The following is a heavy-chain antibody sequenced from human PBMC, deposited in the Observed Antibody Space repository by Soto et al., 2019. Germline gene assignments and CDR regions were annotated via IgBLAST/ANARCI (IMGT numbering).Heavy chain of an antibody. J-gene: IGHJ4*02. V-gene: IGHV1-8*01. CDR1: GYTFTSYG. CDR3: AGPWNKQ. CDR2: MNPNSGNT. D-gene: IGHD1-1*01. Sequence: QVQLVQSGAEVKKPGASVKVSCKASGYTFTSYGINWVRQATGQGLEWMGWMNPNSGNTGYGQKFQCRVTMTRDTSISTTYMELSSLRDEDTAVYYCAGPWNKQWGQGTPVTVSS.